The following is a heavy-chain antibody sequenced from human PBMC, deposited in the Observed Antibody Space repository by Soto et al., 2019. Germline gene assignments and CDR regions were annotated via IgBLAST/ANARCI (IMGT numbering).Heavy chain of an antibody. Sequence: GASVKVSCKASGYTFTSYGISWVRQAPGQGLEWMGWISAYNGNTNYAQKLQGRVTISVDPSRNQFSLDLSSVTAADSAVYYCARQRAWYGEWAYDIWGQGTMVTVS. V-gene: IGHV1-18*01. CDR3: ARQRAWYGEWAYDI. CDR2: ISAYNGNT. J-gene: IGHJ3*02. CDR1: GYTFTSYG. D-gene: IGHD3-10*01.